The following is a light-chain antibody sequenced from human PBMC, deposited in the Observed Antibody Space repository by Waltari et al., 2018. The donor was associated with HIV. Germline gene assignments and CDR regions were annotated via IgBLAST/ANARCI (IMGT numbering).Light chain of an antibody. CDR2: KAS. CDR1: HSISTW. Sequence: DIQMTQATYTLSASVGDRVTITCRTSHSISTWLAWYQQQPGEAPKLLISKASTLETGVPSRFSGSGSGTEFTLTISSLQPDDFATYFCQHYNIYPYTFGQGTKLEVK. V-gene: IGKV1-5*03. CDR3: QHYNIYPYT. J-gene: IGKJ2*01.